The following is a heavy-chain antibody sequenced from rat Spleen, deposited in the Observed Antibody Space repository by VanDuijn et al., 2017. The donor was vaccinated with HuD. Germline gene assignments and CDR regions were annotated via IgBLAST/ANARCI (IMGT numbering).Heavy chain of an antibody. D-gene: IGHD5-1*01. CDR3: VREELGVRD. CDR2: INKDSRTI. V-gene: IGHV4-2*01. Sequence: EVKLVESGGGLVQPGRSLRLSCAASGFNFNDYWMGWVRQAPGKGLEWIGEINKDSRTIKYSPSLKDKLTISRDNAHNTLYLQMSKLGSEDTAIYYFVREELGVRDWGQGVMVTVSS. CDR1: GFNFNDYW. J-gene: IGHJ2*01.